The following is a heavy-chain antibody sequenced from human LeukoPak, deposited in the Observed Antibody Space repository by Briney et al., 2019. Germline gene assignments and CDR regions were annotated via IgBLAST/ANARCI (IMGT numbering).Heavy chain of an antibody. Sequence: GGSLRLSCAASGFTVSSNYMNWVRQAPGKGLEWVSYISSSSSTIYYADSVKGRFTISRDNAKNSLYLQMNSLRAEDTAVYYCAVLSSSDAFDIWGQGTMVTVSS. CDR2: ISSSSSTI. CDR1: GFTVSSNY. V-gene: IGHV3-48*01. J-gene: IGHJ3*02. CDR3: AVLSSSDAFDI. D-gene: IGHD6-6*01.